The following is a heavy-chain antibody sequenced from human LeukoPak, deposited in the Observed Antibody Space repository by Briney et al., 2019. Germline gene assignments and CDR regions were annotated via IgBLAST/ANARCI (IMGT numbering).Heavy chain of an antibody. CDR3: ARVSGFERKDSFSY. CDR1: AYTFTSYD. J-gene: IGHJ4*02. V-gene: IGHV1-8*01. CDR2: MNPNSGNT. Sequence: APVKVSCKASAYTFTSYDINWVRQATEQGLEWMGWMNPNSGNTGYAQRFQGRVTMTRDNSISTAYMELSNLTSEDTAVYFCARVSGFERKDSFSYWGQGTLVTVSS. D-gene: IGHD5-12*01.